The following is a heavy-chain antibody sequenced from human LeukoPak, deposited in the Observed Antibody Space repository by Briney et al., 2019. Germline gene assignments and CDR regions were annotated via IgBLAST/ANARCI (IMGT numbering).Heavy chain of an antibody. Sequence: SETLSLTCTVFGGSISSGGYSWSWVRQPPGEGLERIGYIYHSGSAYYNPSLKSRVTIALDRSKNLFSLKLSSVTAADTALYYCATVPTIFGAFDIWGQGAMDTVSS. V-gene: IGHV4-30-2*01. J-gene: IGHJ3*02. CDR3: ATVPTIFGAFDI. CDR1: GGSISSGGYS. CDR2: IYHSGSA. D-gene: IGHD3-10*02.